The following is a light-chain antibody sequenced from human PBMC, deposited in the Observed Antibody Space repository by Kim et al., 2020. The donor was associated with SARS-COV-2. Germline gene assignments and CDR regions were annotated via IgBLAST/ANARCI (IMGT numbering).Light chain of an antibody. Sequence: EIVLTQSPGTLSLSPGERATLSCRASQSVSSSYLAWYQQKVGQTPRLLFYGASRRATGIPDRFSGSGSGTDFTLSISRLEPEDFAVYYCQQYASSPRTFGQGTKVDIK. CDR2: GAS. CDR1: QSVSSSY. CDR3: QQYASSPRT. V-gene: IGKV3-20*01. J-gene: IGKJ2*01.